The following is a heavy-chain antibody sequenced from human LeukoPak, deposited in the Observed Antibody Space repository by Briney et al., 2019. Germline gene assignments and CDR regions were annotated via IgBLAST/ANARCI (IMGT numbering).Heavy chain of an antibody. CDR1: GFTFSSYS. V-gene: IGHV3-21*01. CDR3: ARDQGGAAADH. CDR2: ISSSSSYI. Sequence: GGSLRLSCAASGFTFSSYSMNWVRQAPGKGLEWVSSISSSSSYIYYADSVKGRFTISRDNAKNSLYLQMNRLRAEDTAVYYCARDQGGAAADHWGQGTLVTVSS. J-gene: IGHJ4*02. D-gene: IGHD6-13*01.